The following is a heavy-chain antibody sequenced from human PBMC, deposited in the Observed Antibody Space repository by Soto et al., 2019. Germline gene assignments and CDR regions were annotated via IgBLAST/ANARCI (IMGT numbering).Heavy chain of an antibody. J-gene: IGHJ4*02. D-gene: IGHD3-22*01. Sequence: ASVKVSWKASGYTFTGYYMHWMRQAPGQGLEWMGWISAYNGNTNYAQKLQGRVTMTTDTSTSTAHMELRSLRSDDTAVYYCARGSPDFRSGSDYWGQGTLVTVSS. CDR2: ISAYNGNT. CDR3: ARGSPDFRSGSDY. CDR1: GYTFTGYY. V-gene: IGHV1-18*04.